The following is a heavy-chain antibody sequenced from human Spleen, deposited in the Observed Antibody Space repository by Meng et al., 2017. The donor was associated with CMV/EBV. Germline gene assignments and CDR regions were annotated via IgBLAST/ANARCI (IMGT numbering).Heavy chain of an antibody. J-gene: IGHJ3*01. D-gene: IGHD1-26*01. V-gene: IGHV3-7*01. Sequence: GGSLRLSCVGYGFTFSTFWMSWVRQAPGKGLEWVANIKRDGSEKYHVDSVKGRFTISRDNAKNSLFLQMNSLRAEDTAVYYCAKSAWDSRDAFDVWGQGAMVTVS. CDR1: GFTFSTFW. CDR3: AKSAWDSRDAFDV. CDR2: IKRDGSEK.